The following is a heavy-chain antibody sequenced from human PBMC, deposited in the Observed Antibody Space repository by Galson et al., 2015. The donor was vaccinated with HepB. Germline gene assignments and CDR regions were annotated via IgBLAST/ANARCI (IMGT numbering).Heavy chain of an antibody. CDR1: GFTFSTYA. CDR2: ISGIDGST. D-gene: IGHD5-12*01. V-gene: IGHV3-23*01. CDR3: ARQLAIDY. J-gene: IGHJ4*02. Sequence: SLRLSCAASGFTFSTYAMSWVRQAPGKGLEWVSCISGIDGSTYYADSVKGRFTIFRDNSKNTLFLQMNSLRADDTAVYYCARQLAIDYWGQGTLVTVSS.